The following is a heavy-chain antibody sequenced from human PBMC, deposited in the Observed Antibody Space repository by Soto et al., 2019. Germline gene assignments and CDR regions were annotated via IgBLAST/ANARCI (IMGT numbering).Heavy chain of an antibody. V-gene: IGHV1-46*02. D-gene: IGHD2-21*02. CDR2: MTPSDGST. CDR1: ADIFNNYY. J-gene: IGHJ3*02. CDR3: AKHCGGDCSNGFDI. Sequence: ASVKVSCRTSADIFNNYYMHWVRQAHGQGLEWMGVMTPSDGSTNYAQSFQGRVTMTRDTSTRTVYVELSSLRSEDTAVYYCAKHCGGDCSNGFDIWGQGTKVTVS.